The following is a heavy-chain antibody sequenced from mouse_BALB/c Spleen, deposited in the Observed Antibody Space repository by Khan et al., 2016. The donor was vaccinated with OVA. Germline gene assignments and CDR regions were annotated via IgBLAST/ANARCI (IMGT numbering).Heavy chain of an antibody. CDR3: ARDYGSFYWFFDV. J-gene: IGHJ1*01. V-gene: IGHV3-5*02. CDR2: IYYSGTV. D-gene: IGHD1-1*01. Sequence: EVQLQESGPGLVKPSQTVSLTCTVTGISITSGNYRWSWIRQFPGNKLEWIGNIYYSGTVTYNPSLPSRTTITRDTSKNQFFLEMNSLTAEDTATYYSARDYGSFYWFFDVWGAGTTVTVSS. CDR1: GISITSGNYR.